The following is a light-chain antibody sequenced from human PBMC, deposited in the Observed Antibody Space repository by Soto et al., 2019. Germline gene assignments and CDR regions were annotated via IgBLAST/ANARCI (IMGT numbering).Light chain of an antibody. CDR2: DAS. Sequence: EIVMTQSPATLSVSPGQRATLSCRASQSVSRNLAWYQHKPGQAPRLLIYDASTRATGIPTRFSGSGSGTEFTLTISSLQSEDFAVYYCQQYNNWQGTFGQGTKLEIK. V-gene: IGKV3-15*01. J-gene: IGKJ2*01. CDR3: QQYNNWQGT. CDR1: QSVSRN.